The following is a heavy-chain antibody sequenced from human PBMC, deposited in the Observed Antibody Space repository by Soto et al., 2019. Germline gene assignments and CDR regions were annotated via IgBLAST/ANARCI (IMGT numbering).Heavy chain of an antibody. CDR1: GFTFSSYG. D-gene: IGHD3-10*01. V-gene: IGHV3-30*18. CDR2: ISYDGSNK. J-gene: IGHJ4*02. Sequence: GGSLRLSCAASGFTFSSYGMHWVRQAPGKGLEWVAVISYDGSNKYYADSVKGRFTISRDNSKNTLYLQMNSLRAEDTAVYYCAKDLENSYGSGSSLFEYWGQGT. CDR3: AKDLENSYGSGSSLFEY.